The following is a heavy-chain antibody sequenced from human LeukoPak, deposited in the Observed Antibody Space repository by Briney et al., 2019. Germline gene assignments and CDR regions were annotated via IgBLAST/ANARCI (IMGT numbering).Heavy chain of an antibody. D-gene: IGHD5-18*01. Sequence: HPGGSLTLSCAASGFTFSNYAMSWVRQAPGKGLEWVSYISTGGSISYADSVKGRFTISRDNAKNSLYLQMNSLRDEDTAVYYCARMIDYNYGYAFDYWGQGTLVTVSS. V-gene: IGHV3-48*02. J-gene: IGHJ4*02. CDR2: ISTGGSI. CDR3: ARMIDYNYGYAFDY. CDR1: GFTFSNYA.